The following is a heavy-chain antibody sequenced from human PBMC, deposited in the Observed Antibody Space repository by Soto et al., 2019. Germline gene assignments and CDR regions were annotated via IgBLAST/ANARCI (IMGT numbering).Heavy chain of an antibody. CDR1: GGSISSSSYY. Sequence: SETLSLTCTVSGGSISSSSYYWGWIRQPPGKGLEWIGSIYYSGSTYYNPSLKSRVTISVDTSKNQFSLKLSSVTAADTAVYYCARQKNWFDPWGQGTLVTVSS. V-gene: IGHV4-39*01. CDR2: IYYSGST. J-gene: IGHJ5*02. CDR3: ARQKNWFDP.